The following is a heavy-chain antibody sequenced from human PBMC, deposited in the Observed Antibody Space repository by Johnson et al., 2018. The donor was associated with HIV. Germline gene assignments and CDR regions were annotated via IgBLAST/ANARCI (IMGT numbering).Heavy chain of an antibody. Sequence: VYLVESGGGLVQPGGSLRLSCAASGFTFSSYVMQWVRQAPGKGLEWVGFIRSKASGGTTEYAASVKGRFTISRDDSKNTLYLQMNSLRAGDTAVFNCTRDDARSSLYLQMNGMRAGYTSVYYCGSVTYSDAFDIWGQGTMVTVSS. CDR2: IRSKASGGTT. CDR3: TRDDARSSLYLQMNGMRAGYTSVYYCGSVTYSDAFDI. J-gene: IGHJ3*02. D-gene: IGHD3-10*01. V-gene: IGHV3-49*04. CDR1: GFTFSSYV.